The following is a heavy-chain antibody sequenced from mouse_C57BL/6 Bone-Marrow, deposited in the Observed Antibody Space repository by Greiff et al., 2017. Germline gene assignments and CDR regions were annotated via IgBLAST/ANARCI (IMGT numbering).Heavy chain of an antibody. CDR3: ARGFYGYGWFAY. Sequence: VQLQQSGAELARPGASVKLSCKASGYTFTSYGISWVKQRTGQGLEWIGEIYPRSGNTYYNEKFKGKATLTADKSSSTAYMELRSLTSEDSAVYVCARGFYGYGWFAYWGQGTLVTVSA. CDR1: GYTFTSYG. V-gene: IGHV1-81*01. D-gene: IGHD2-2*01. J-gene: IGHJ3*01. CDR2: IYPRSGNT.